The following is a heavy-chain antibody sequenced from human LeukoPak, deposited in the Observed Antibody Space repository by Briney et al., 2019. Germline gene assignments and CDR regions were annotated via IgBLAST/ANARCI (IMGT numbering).Heavy chain of an antibody. V-gene: IGHV4-39*01. CDR3: ARWAMAAADY. J-gene: IGHJ4*02. D-gene: IGHD6-13*01. Sequence: NASETLSLTCTVSGGSIGSSSYHWGWIRQPPGKGLELIGSIYYTGSTYYNPSLKSRVTISVDTSKNQFSLKLTSVTAADTAVYYCARWAMAAADYWGQGTLVTVSS. CDR2: IYYTGST. CDR1: GGSIGSSSYH.